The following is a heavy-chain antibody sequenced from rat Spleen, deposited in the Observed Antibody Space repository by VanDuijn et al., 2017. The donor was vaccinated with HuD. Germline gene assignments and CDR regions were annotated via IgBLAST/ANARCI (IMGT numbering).Heavy chain of an antibody. CDR2: IVDDGSNT. D-gene: IGHD1-11*01. V-gene: IGHV5-17*01. J-gene: IGHJ2*01. Sequence: EVQLVESGGGLVQPGRSLKLSCSASGFTFSDYTMAWVRQAPKKGLEWVAAIVDDGSNTFYRDSVKGRFTISRDIAKSTLYLQMNKLGSEDTAIYYCVRGPNYGVHTDYFDYWGQGVMVTVSS. CDR1: GFTFSDYT. CDR3: VRGPNYGVHTDYFDY.